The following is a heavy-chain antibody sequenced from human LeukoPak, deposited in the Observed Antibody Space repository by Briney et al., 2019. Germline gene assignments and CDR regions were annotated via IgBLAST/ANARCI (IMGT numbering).Heavy chain of an antibody. Sequence: ASVKVSCKASGYTFTVYYMHWVRQAPGQGLGWMGWINPNSGGTNYAQKFQGRVTMTRDTSISTAYMELSRLRSDDTAVYYCARDIVVVPAATIPLTWGQGTLVTVSS. V-gene: IGHV1-2*02. CDR1: GYTFTVYY. D-gene: IGHD2-2*01. CDR2: INPNSGGT. CDR3: ARDIVVVPAATIPLT. J-gene: IGHJ5*02.